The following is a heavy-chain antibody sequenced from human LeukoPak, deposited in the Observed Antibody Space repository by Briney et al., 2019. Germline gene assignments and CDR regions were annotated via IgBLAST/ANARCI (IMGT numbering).Heavy chain of an antibody. CDR1: GYTFTSYY. V-gene: IGHV1-46*01. J-gene: IGHJ4*02. Sequence: ASVKVSCKASGYTFTSYYMHWVRHAPGQGLEWMGIINPSGGSTSYAQKFQGRVTMTRDTSTSTVYMELSSLRSEDTAVYYCAGAGYYDSSGYYYFDYWGQGTLVTVSS. D-gene: IGHD3-22*01. CDR2: INPSGGST. CDR3: AGAGYYDSSGYYYFDY.